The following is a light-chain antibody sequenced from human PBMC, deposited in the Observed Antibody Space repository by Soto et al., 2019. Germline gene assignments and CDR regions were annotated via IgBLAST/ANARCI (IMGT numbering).Light chain of an antibody. CDR3: GTWDTSLSGGI. V-gene: IGLV1-51*01. CDR1: SSNIGNNS. J-gene: IGLJ2*01. CDR2: DNN. Sequence: QSVLTQPPSVSAAPGQKVTISCSGSSSNIGNNSVSWYQQLPGTAPKLLIFDNNQRPSGIPNRFSGSKSGTSATLGVTGLQPGDEADYYCGTWDTSLSGGIFGGGTKLTVL.